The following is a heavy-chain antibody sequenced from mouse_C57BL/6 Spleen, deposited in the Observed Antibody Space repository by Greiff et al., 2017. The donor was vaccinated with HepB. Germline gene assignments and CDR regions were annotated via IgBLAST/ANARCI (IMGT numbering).Heavy chain of an antibody. CDR3: TRWGYSNSAWFAY. D-gene: IGHD2-5*01. CDR2: IDPETGGT. V-gene: IGHV1-15*01. CDR1: GYTFTDYE. Sequence: VQLQQSGAELVRPGASVTLSCTASGYTFTDYEMHWVKQTPVHGLEWIGAIDPETGGTAYNQKFKGKAILTADKSSSTAYMELRSLTSEDSAVYYCTRWGYSNSAWFAYWGQGTLVTVSA. J-gene: IGHJ3*01.